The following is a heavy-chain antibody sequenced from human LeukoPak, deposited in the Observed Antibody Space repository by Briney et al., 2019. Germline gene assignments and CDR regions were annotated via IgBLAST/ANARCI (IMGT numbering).Heavy chain of an antibody. V-gene: IGHV3-69-1*01. CDR2: ISSNNNI. CDR1: GFTFSSYA. CDR3: GREDCNNVRCYGASDA. J-gene: IGHJ5*02. Sequence: PGGSLRLSCVGSGFTFSSYAMNWVRQAPGKGLEWVSSISSNNNIYYADSVKCRFTISRDNAKNSLSLQMNSLRGEDTAVYYCGREDCNNVRCYGASDAWGQGTLVTVSS. D-gene: IGHD2-2*01.